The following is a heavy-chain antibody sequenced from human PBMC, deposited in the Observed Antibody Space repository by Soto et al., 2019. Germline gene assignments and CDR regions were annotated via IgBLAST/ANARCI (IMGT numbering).Heavy chain of an antibody. D-gene: IGHD6-6*01. Sequence: SVKVSCKASGGTFSSYAISWVRQAPGQGLEWMGGIIPIFGTANYAQKFQGRVTITADESTSTAYMELSSLRSEDTAVYYCARGAKYRYSGSSYYYYGMDVWGQGTTVTVSS. CDR3: ARGAKYRYSGSSYYYYGMDV. J-gene: IGHJ6*02. V-gene: IGHV1-69*13. CDR1: GGTFSSYA. CDR2: IIPIFGTA.